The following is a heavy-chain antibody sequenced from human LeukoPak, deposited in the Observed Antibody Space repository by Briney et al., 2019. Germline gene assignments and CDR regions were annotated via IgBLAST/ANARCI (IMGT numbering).Heavy chain of an antibody. Sequence: SEPLSLTCSVSGGSHSIDFLTCVRPPAGKALEWMGRFTSGSTTYHPSLKSRVTMSLDTSMTQFSLKLKSVTAADTAVYYCAGGGSPHVWGQGTMVTVSS. CDR1: GGSHSIDF. CDR3: AGGGSPHV. V-gene: IGHV4-4*07. CDR2: FTSGST. J-gene: IGHJ3*01. D-gene: IGHD1-26*01.